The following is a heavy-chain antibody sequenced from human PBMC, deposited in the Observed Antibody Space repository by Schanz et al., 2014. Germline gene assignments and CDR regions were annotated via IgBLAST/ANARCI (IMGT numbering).Heavy chain of an antibody. Sequence: VQLVESGGGLIQPGGSLRLSCTASGFPFSDYFMAWIRQPPGRGLEWIGEINHSGNNYYNPSLKSRVTISVDTSKNQFSLKLTSVTAADTAVYYCATNMVQGTISDAFDIWGQGTMVTVSS. CDR3: ATNMVQGTISDAFDI. D-gene: IGHD3-10*01. J-gene: IGHJ3*02. CDR1: GFPFSDYF. V-gene: IGHV4-34*01. CDR2: INHSGNN.